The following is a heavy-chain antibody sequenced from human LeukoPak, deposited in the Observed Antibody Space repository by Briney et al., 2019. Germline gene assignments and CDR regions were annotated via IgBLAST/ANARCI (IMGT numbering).Heavy chain of an antibody. CDR1: GGSFSGSY. CDR3: ARESVYYDVLTGYYNQNWFDP. D-gene: IGHD3-9*01. J-gene: IGHJ5*02. Sequence: SETLALTCAVYGGSFSGSYWSWIRQPPGKGLEWIGEINHSGSTNYNPTLKSRVTISVDTSKNQFSLKLTSVTAADTAVFYCARESVYYDVLTGYYNQNWFDPWGQGTLVTVSS. V-gene: IGHV4-34*01. CDR2: INHSGST.